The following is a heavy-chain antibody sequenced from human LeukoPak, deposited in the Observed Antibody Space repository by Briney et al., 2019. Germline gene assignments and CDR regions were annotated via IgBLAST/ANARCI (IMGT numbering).Heavy chain of an antibody. CDR2: IFYREGFSYGGTT. Sequence: PSETLSLTCAVSGVSISGYYWIWIRQSPRRGLEYIVSIFYREGFSYGGTTFYNPSLQSRVTISVDTSKNTFSLRLSSVTAADTAVYYCARQISGNRDYWGQGTLVTVSA. V-gene: IGHV4-59*05. CDR1: GVSISGYY. J-gene: IGHJ4*02. CDR3: ARQISGNRDY. D-gene: IGHD3-10*01.